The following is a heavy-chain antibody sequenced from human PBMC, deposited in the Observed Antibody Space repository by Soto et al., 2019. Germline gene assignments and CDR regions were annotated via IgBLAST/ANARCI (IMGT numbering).Heavy chain of an antibody. CDR2: TRNKANSYTT. J-gene: IGHJ6*02. CDR3: TRDLVAGTPGGLDV. CDR1: GFTFSDYY. D-gene: IGHD6-19*01. V-gene: IGHV3-72*01. Sequence: GGSLRLSCAASGFTFSDYYMDWVRQAPGKGLEWVGRTRNKANSYTTEYAASVKGRFTISRDYSKNSLYLQMNSLKTEDTAVYYCTRDLVAGTPGGLDVWGQGTTVTVS.